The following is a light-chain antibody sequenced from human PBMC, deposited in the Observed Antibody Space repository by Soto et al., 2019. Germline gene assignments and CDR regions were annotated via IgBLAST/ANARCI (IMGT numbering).Light chain of an antibody. Sequence: QSALTQPASVSGSPGQSITISCTGTSSDVGSYNLVSWYQQHPGKAHKLMIYEGSKPPSGVSNRFSGSKSGNTASLTISGHQAEDEADYYCCSYAGSSTLVFGGGTKLTVL. CDR3: CSYAGSSTLV. CDR1: SSDVGSYNL. V-gene: IGLV2-23*01. CDR2: EGS. J-gene: IGLJ3*02.